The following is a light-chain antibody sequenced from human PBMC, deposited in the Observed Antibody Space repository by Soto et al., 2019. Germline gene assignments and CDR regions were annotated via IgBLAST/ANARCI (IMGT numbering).Light chain of an antibody. J-gene: IGKJ1*01. CDR3: QQYGRTLPWT. V-gene: IGKV3-20*01. Sequence: EIVLTQSPGTLSLSPGERAILSCRASQTIGTNYLAWYQQKPGQAPRLLIYAASNRATAIPDRFVGGGAATDFLLTISRLEPDDFAVYYCQQYGRTLPWTFGHGTKVEIK. CDR2: AAS. CDR1: QTIGTNY.